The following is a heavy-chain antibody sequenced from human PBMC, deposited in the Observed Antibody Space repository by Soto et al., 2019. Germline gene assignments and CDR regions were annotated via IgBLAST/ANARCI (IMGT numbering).Heavy chain of an antibody. CDR1: GGSFSGYY. CDR3: ARGLRIGRGFDY. Sequence: QVQLQQWGAGLLKPSETLSLTCAVYGGSFSGYYWSWIRQPPGKGLEWIGEINHSGSTNYNPSLKSRVTISVDTSKNQFSLKLSSVTAADTAVYYCARGLRIGRGFDYWGQGTLVTVSS. V-gene: IGHV4-34*01. D-gene: IGHD2-15*01. CDR2: INHSGST. J-gene: IGHJ4*02.